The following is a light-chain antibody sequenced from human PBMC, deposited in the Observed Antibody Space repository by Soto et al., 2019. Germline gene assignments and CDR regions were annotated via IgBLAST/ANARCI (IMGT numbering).Light chain of an antibody. CDR2: GAS. J-gene: IGKJ2*01. V-gene: IGKV3-15*01. CDR1: QSVSSN. CDR3: QQYNNWPT. Sequence: EIVMTQSPATLSVSPGERATLSCRASQSVSSNLAWYQQKPGQAPRLLIYGASTRATGIPARFSGSGSGTXXXXXXXXXXXXDFAVYYCQQYNNWPTFGQXTKLEIK.